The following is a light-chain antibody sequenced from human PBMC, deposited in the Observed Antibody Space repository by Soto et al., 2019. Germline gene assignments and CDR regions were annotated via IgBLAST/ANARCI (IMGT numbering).Light chain of an antibody. V-gene: IGLV1-40*01. CDR1: SSNVGSADA. J-gene: IGLJ1*01. CDR3: QSFDNDLLAYV. Sequence: QSVLTQPPSVAGAPGQRVTISCTGASSNVGSADAVHWYQHIPGTAPKLLLYADNSRPSGVPGRFSASNSGTSASLGIPGLPAEDEPDYYFQSFDNDLLAYVFGTGTKVTVL. CDR2: ADN.